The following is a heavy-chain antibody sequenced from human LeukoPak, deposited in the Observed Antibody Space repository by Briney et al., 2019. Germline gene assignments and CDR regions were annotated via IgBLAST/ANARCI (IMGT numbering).Heavy chain of an antibody. J-gene: IGHJ6*03. V-gene: IGHV3-7*01. CDR3: ALGAARPGYYYYYMDV. CDR1: GFTFSDYY. D-gene: IGHD6-6*01. CDR2: IKQDGSEK. Sequence: GGSLRLPCAASGFTFSDYYMSWIRQAPGKGLDWVANIKQDGSEKYYVDSVKGRFTISRDNAKNSLYLQMNSLRAEDTAVYYCALGAARPGYYYYYMDVWGKGTTVTVSS.